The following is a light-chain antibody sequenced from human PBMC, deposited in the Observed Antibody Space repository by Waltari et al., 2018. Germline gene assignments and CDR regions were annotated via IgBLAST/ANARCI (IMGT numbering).Light chain of an antibody. CDR2: GNN. CDR1: IPHIQADYD. Sequence: SILTQPPSVSGARQQQLPIPSTGFIPHIQADYDIYCYQQLPGATPKLNIDGNNNRPSGVPDRFSCSKSGTSASLDITGSQTEYGADYYFQSYDSRLRDAGVFGGGTKVTVL. J-gene: IGLJ3*02. CDR3: QSYDSRLRDAGV. V-gene: IGLV1-40*01.